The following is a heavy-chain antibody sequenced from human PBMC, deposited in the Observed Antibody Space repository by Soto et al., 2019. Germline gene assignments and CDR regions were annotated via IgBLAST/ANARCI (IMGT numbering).Heavy chain of an antibody. CDR3: ARDLDVVVVARDFDY. CDR2: ISAYNGNT. Sequence: ASVKVSCKASGYTFTSYGISWVRQAPGQGLEWMGWISAYNGNTNYAQKLQGRVTMTTDTSTSTAYMELRSLRSDDTAVYYCARDLDVVVVARDFDYWGQGTLVTVSS. D-gene: IGHD2-15*01. V-gene: IGHV1-18*01. J-gene: IGHJ4*02. CDR1: GYTFTSYG.